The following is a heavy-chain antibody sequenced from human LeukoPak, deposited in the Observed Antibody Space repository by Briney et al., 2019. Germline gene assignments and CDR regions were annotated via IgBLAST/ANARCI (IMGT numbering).Heavy chain of an antibody. CDR2: IYYSGST. V-gene: IGHV4-59*06. D-gene: IGHD3-9*01. J-gene: IGHJ4*02. CDR3: ARDRGILTGAEHHFDY. Sequence: SETLSLTCTVSGGSISSYYWSWIRQHPGKGLEWIGYIYYSGSTYYNPSLKSRVTISVDTSKNQFSLKLSSVTAADTAVYYCARDRGILTGAEHHFDYWGQGTLVTVSS. CDR1: GGSISSYY.